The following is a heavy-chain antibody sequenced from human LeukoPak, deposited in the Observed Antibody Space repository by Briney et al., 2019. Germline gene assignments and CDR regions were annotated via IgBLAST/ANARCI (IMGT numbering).Heavy chain of an antibody. CDR2: MYTSGST. V-gene: IGHV4-4*07. D-gene: IGHD2-2*01. CDR3: ATYDQLLAFDN. Sequence: SETLSLTCTVSGXSMSSYYGSWIRQSAGKGLEWIGRMYTSGSTNYNPSLKSRVTMSIDTSKKQFSLKLNSVTAADTAVYYCATYDQLLAFDNWGQGSQVTVSS. J-gene: IGHJ4*02. CDR1: GXSMSSYY.